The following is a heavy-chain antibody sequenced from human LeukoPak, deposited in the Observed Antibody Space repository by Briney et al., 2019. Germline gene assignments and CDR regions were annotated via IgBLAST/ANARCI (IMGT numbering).Heavy chain of an antibody. D-gene: IGHD7-27*01. CDR3: ARWNLGSDY. J-gene: IGHJ4*02. V-gene: IGHV3-48*04. Sequence: GGSLRLSCAASGFTFSAYDMNWVRQAPGKGLKWLSYISSSSTTKYHADSVRGRFTISRDNAKNSLYLQMNSLRAEDTGIYYCARWNLGSDYWGQGTLVTVAS. CDR1: GFTFSAYD. CDR2: ISSSSTTK.